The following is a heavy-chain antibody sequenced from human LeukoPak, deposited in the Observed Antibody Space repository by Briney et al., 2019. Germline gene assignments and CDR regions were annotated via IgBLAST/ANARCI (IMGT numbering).Heavy chain of an antibody. V-gene: IGHV3-48*04. J-gene: IGHJ4*02. CDR3: ARDSGVGGTFDY. Sequence: GGSLRLSCTASGFTFRTYAMSWVRQAPGKGPQWVLYIGISDTTTYYADSVKGRFTISRDNAKNSLYLQMSSLRVEDTAIYYCARDSGVGGTFDYWGQGSLLTVSS. D-gene: IGHD1-26*01. CDR2: IGISDTTT. CDR1: GFTFRTYA.